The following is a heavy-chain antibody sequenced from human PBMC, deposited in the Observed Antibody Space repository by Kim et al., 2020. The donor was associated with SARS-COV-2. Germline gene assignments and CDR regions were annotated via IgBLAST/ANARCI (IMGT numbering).Heavy chain of an antibody. CDR3: AREGVVGATTGMDV. D-gene: IGHD1-26*01. V-gene: IGHV3-33*01. J-gene: IGHJ6*02. Sequence: YANSVKGRFTISRDSSKNTLYLQMNSLRAEDTAVYYCAREGVVGATTGMDVWGQGTTVTVSS.